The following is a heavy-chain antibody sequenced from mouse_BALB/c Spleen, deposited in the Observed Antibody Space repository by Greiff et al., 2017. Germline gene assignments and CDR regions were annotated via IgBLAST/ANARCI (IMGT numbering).Heavy chain of an antibody. CDR2: ISSGSSTI. J-gene: IGHJ2*01. Sequence: VESGGGLVQPGGSRKLSCAASGFTFSSFGMHWVRQAPEKGLEWVAYISSGSSTIYYADTVKGRFTISRDNPKNTLFLQMTSLRSEDTAMYYCARESSYYGNYVDYWGQGTTLTVSS. CDR3: ARESSYYGNYVDY. CDR1: GFTFSSFG. D-gene: IGHD2-10*01. V-gene: IGHV5-17*02.